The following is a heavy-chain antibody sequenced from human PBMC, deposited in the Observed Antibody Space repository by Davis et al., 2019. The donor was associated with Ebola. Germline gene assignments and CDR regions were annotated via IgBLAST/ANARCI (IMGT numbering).Heavy chain of an antibody. CDR2: IYTGGST. CDR1: GFTVSSNY. CDR3: AGINPGGYYYGMDV. J-gene: IGHJ6*02. D-gene: IGHD3-16*01. Sequence: GGSLRLSCAASGFTVSSNYMSWVRQAPGKGLEWVSVIYTGGSTYYADSVKGRFTISRHNSKNTLYLQMNSLRAEDTAVYYCAGINPGGYYYGMDVWGQGTTVTVSS. V-gene: IGHV3-53*04.